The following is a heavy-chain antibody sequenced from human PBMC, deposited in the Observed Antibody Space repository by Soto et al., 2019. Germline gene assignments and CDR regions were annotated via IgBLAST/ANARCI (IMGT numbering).Heavy chain of an antibody. CDR1: GGTFSSYA. J-gene: IGHJ4*02. Sequence: QGQLVQSGAEVRQPASSVKVSCKTSGGTFSSYAISWVRQAPGQGLEWVGGIVPIVDTSTYAQKFQGRVTITADETTSTVYMDLSTLRSDDTAVYYCVRVVAIPGYPDNWGQGTLVTVSS. D-gene: IGHD5-12*01. CDR3: VRVVAIPGYPDN. V-gene: IGHV1-69*12. CDR2: IVPIVDTS.